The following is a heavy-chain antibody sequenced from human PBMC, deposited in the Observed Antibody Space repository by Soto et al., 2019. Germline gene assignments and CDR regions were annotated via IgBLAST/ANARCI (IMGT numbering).Heavy chain of an antibody. CDR1: GTSIIGYY. CDR3: ARGVGGSGLNWFDP. J-gene: IGHJ5*02. CDR2: IHYSGSA. V-gene: IGHV4-59*12. D-gene: IGHD6-19*01. Sequence: ETLSLACAFSGTSIIGYYWTWTRQSPERGLEWIGYIHYSGSANYNPSLNSRLTMSVDRSKSQFSMKLASVTAADTAVYYCARGVGGSGLNWFDPWGQGTPVTVYS.